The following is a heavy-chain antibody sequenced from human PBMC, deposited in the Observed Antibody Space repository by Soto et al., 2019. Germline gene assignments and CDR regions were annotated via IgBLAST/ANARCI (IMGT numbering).Heavy chain of an antibody. J-gene: IGHJ6*02. CDR2: IKSNGSNP. CDR3: AREKPVSGMDV. CDR1: GFTFNTYW. V-gene: IGHV3-74*01. Sequence: EVQLVESGGGLVQPGGSLRLSCAASGFTFNTYWMHWVRQVPGKGLVWVSRIKSNGSNPSYADSVKGRFTISRDNAKSTLCLQMNRLRVEDTAVYYCAREKPVSGMDVWGQGTTVTVSS.